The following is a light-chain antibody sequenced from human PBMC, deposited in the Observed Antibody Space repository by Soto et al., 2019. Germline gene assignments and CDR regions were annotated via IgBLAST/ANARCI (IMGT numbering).Light chain of an antibody. Sequence: QSALTQPRSVSGSPGQSVTISCTGTSSDVGGYNYVSWYQHHPGKAPKLMIYDVTKRPSGVRDRFSASKSGNTASLTISGLQAEDEADYYCCSYAGSYTDVFGTGTKVTV. V-gene: IGLV2-11*01. CDR3: CSYAGSYTDV. CDR1: SSDVGGYNY. J-gene: IGLJ1*01. CDR2: DVT.